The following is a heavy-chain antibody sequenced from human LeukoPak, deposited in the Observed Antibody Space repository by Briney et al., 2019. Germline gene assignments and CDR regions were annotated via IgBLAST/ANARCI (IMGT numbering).Heavy chain of an antibody. D-gene: IGHD3-22*01. V-gene: IGHV4-4*08. Sequence: SETLSLTCTVSGDSTNNYYLSWIRQPPGKGLDWITYMSPSGTTKYNPSLKSRVTTSVDTSRTQFSLRLSSVTAADTAVYYCARGQDDRSGTFDYWGQGILVTVSS. CDR1: GDSTNNYY. J-gene: IGHJ4*02. CDR3: ARGQDDRSGTFDY. CDR2: MSPSGTT.